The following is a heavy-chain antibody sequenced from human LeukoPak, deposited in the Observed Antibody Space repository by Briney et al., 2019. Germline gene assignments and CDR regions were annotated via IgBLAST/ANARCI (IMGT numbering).Heavy chain of an antibody. Sequence: PGGSLRLSCAASGFTFSSYAMNWVRQAPGKGLEWVSTISGGAGGTYYADSVKGRFTISRDNSRNTLYLQMTSLRAEDTAVYYCAKDLHWYAMDVWGQGTTVTVSS. CDR2: ISGGAGGT. CDR3: AKDLHWYAMDV. D-gene: IGHD2-2*01. CDR1: GFTFSSYA. V-gene: IGHV3-23*01. J-gene: IGHJ6*02.